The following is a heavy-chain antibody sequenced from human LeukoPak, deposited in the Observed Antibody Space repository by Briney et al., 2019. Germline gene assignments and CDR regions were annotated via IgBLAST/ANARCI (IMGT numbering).Heavy chain of an antibody. J-gene: IGHJ6*03. V-gene: IGHV1-18*01. CDR3: ARSGYLGPHMDV. Sequence: ASVKVSCKASGYTFTSYGISWVRQAPGQGLEWMGWISAYNGNTNFAQKLQGRVTMTTDTYTNTAYMELKSLRSDDTAVYYCARSGYLGPHMDVWGKGTTVTVSS. CDR1: GYTFTSYG. CDR2: ISAYNGNT. D-gene: IGHD3-22*01.